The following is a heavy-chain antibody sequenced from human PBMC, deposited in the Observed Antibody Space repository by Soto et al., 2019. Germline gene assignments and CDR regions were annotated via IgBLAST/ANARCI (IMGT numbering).Heavy chain of an antibody. J-gene: IGHJ4*02. V-gene: IGHV1-2*02. Sequence: GASLNGSCKTSGYTFTVYYMHWVRQATGQGLEWMGWINPKSGGTMYPQKFQGRVTMTWDTSISTAYMALTRLRSDDTAVYYCARDLAKGGGSAGFDYWGQGTLVTVS. D-gene: IGHD1-26*01. CDR2: INPKSGGT. CDR1: GYTFTVYY. CDR3: ARDLAKGGGSAGFDY.